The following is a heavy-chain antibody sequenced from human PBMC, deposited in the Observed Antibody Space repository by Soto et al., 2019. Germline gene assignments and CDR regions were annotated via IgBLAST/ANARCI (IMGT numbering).Heavy chain of an antibody. Sequence: SETLSLTCTVPGGYVNIGTYYWSWIRQPPGKGLEWIGSIPYSGSTYYNPTLKSRLIISVDTSKNQLSLKLSSVTAADTAVYYCARAMVVTQNWFDPWGQGTLVTVSS. V-gene: IGHV4-39*01. CDR1: GGYVNIGTYY. CDR2: IPYSGST. J-gene: IGHJ5*02. CDR3: ARAMVVTQNWFDP. D-gene: IGHD2-21*02.